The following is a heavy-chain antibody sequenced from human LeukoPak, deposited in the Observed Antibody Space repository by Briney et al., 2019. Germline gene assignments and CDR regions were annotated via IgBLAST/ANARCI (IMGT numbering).Heavy chain of an antibody. D-gene: IGHD3-9*01. CDR2: ISYDGSNK. V-gene: IGHV3-30*04. CDR3: ARDTGADYYDILTGCLGSNWFDP. J-gene: IGHJ5*02. CDR1: GFTFSSYA. Sequence: VGSLRLSCAASGFTFSSYAMHWVRQAPGKGLEWVAVISYDGSNKYYADSVKGRFTISRDNSKNTLYLQMNSLRAEDTAVYYCARDTGADYYDILTGCLGSNWFDPWGQGTLVTVSS.